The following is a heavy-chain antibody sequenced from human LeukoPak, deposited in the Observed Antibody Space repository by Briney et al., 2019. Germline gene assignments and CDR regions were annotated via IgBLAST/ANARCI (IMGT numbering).Heavy chain of an antibody. D-gene: IGHD6-6*01. CDR2: IYSSETT. CDR1: GGSITGYH. Sequence: SETLSLTCTVSGGSITGYHWSWIRQPPGKGLEWIGYIYSSETTEYKPSLKSRVTISADTSKNQFSLKLTSVTAAGTAIYYCAKTAAGSSGNYWGQGTLVTVSS. V-gene: IGHV4-4*08. J-gene: IGHJ4*02. CDR3: AKTAAGSSGNY.